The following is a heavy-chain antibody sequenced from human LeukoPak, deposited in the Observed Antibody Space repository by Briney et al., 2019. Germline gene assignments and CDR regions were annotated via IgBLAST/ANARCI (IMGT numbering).Heavy chain of an antibody. D-gene: IGHD1-26*01. V-gene: IGHV3-30*02. J-gene: IGHJ4*02. CDR1: GFTISSNG. CDR3: AKDRSESYFYFDF. Sequence: GGSLRLSCAASGFTISSNGMHWVRQAPGKGLEWVAFIRYGGNDERYADSVKGRFTISRDNFKNTLYLQMNSLRAEDTAVYYCAKDRSESYFYFDFWGQGTLVTVSS. CDR2: IRYGGNDE.